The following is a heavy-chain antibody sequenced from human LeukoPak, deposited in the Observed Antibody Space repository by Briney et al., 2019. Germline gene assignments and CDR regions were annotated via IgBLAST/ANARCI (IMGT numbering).Heavy chain of an antibody. J-gene: IGHJ4*02. CDR2: ISYDGSNK. V-gene: IGHV3-30*04. CDR1: GFTFSSYA. CDR3: AREVDY. Sequence: GRSLRLSCAASGFTFSSYAMHWVRQAPGKGLEWVAVISYDGSNKYYADSVKGRFTISRDNSKNTLYLQMNSLRAEDTAMYYCAREVDYWGQGTLVTVSS.